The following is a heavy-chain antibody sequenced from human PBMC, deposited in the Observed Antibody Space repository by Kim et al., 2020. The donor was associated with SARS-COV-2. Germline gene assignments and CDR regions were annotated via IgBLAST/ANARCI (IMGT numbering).Heavy chain of an antibody. V-gene: IGHV3-23*01. CDR1: GFTFNNYA. Sequence: GGSLRLSCVGSGFTFNNYAMSWVRQAPGKGLEWVSGIISTGGSTYYADSVKGRFTISRDNSKNTLYLQMNSVRAEDTAVYYSAKGKIGDWGQGALVTVSS. CDR3: AKGKIGD. J-gene: IGHJ4*02. CDR2: IISTGGST.